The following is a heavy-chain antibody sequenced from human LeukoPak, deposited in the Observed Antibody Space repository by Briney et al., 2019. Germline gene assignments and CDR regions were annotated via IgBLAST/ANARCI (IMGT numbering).Heavy chain of an antibody. CDR3: ASWPVGWYGEDS. D-gene: IGHD6-19*01. J-gene: IGHJ4*02. Sequence: PGGSLRLSCAASGFTFSSYAMSWVRQAPGKGLEWVSAISGSGGSTYYADSVKGRFTISRDTPKNTLYLQMNSLRVEDTAVCYCASWPVGWYGEDSWGQGTLVTVSS. V-gene: IGHV3-23*01. CDR2: ISGSGGST. CDR1: GFTFSSYA.